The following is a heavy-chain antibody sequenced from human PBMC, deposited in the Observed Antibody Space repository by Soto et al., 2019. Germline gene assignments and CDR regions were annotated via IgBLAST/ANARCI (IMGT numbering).Heavy chain of an antibody. Sequence: ASVKVSCKASGYTFTSYGISWVRQAPGQGLEWMGWISAYNGNTNYAQKLQGRVTMTTDTSTSTAYMELRSLRSDDTAVYYCARARCTNGVCYIVDYWGQGTLVTVSS. CDR3: ARARCTNGVCYIVDY. CDR2: ISAYNGNT. J-gene: IGHJ4*02. CDR1: GYTFTSYG. V-gene: IGHV1-18*01. D-gene: IGHD2-8*01.